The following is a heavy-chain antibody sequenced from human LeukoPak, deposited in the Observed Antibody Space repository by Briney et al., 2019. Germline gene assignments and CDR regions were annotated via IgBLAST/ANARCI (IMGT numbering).Heavy chain of an antibody. V-gene: IGHV1-18*01. CDR2: ITAYNGNT. CDR1: GYTFTNYG. Sequence: GASVKVSCKASGYTFTNYGFSWVRQAPGQGLEWMGWITAYNGNTNYAQKLQGRVTMTTDTSTNTAYMELRSLRSDDTAVYYCARQGYGGHSQGAADYWGQGTLVTVSS. J-gene: IGHJ4*02. D-gene: IGHD4-23*01. CDR3: ARQGYGGHSQGAADY.